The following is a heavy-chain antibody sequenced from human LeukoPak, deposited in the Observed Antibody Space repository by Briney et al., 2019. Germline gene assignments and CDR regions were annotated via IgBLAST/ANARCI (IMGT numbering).Heavy chain of an antibody. Sequence: SETLSLTCAVYGGSFSGYYWSWIRQPPGKGLEWIGEINHSGSTNYNPSLKSRVTISIDTSKNQFSLKLSSVTAADTAFYYCARYLDYGGNSRVFQHWGQGTLVTVSS. V-gene: IGHV4-34*01. J-gene: IGHJ1*01. CDR3: ARYLDYGGNSRVFQH. D-gene: IGHD4-23*01. CDR2: INHSGST. CDR1: GGSFSGYY.